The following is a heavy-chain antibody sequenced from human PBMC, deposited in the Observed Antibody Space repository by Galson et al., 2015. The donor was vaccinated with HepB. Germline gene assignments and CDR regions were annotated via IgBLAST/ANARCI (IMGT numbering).Heavy chain of an antibody. D-gene: IGHD2-2*02. CDR3: AKGGRCISNGCYNVFEI. V-gene: IGHV3-23*01. CDR1: GFTFSDYA. CDR2: DNHGGANT. Sequence: SLRLSCAASGFTFSDYAMTWVRQPPGKGLEWVSTDNHGGANTFYADSVKGRFTMSRDISNNALSLQMNSLRAEDTAVYYCAKGGRCISNGCYNVFEIWGQGTLVTVSS. J-gene: IGHJ3*02.